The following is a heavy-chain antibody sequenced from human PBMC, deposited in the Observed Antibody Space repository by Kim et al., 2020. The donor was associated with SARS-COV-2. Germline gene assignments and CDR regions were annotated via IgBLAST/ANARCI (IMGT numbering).Heavy chain of an antibody. CDR3: ARGARFSANVDF. J-gene: IGHJ4*02. CDR2: T. D-gene: IGHD3-3*01. Sequence: TYKGDSVGGRYTISRDHPKNTLYLQMNSLGVEDTAVYYCARGARFSANVDFWGQGTLVTVSS. V-gene: IGHV3-53*01.